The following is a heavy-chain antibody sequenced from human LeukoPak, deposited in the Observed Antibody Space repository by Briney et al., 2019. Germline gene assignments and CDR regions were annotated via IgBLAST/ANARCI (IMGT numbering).Heavy chain of an antibody. CDR1: GFTFSSYW. Sequence: GGXXXXSCAASGFTFSSYWMSWVRQAPGKGLEWVAHIKQDGSEKYYVDSVKGRFTISRDNAKNSLYLQMNSLRAEDTAVYYCANQYSSGWYGEAFDIWGQGTMVTVSS. CDR3: ANQYSSGWYGEAFDI. J-gene: IGHJ3*02. V-gene: IGHV3-7*01. D-gene: IGHD6-19*01. CDR2: IKQDGSEK.